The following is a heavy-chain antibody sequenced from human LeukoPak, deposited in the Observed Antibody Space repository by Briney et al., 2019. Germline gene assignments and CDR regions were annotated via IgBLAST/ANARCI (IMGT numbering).Heavy chain of an antibody. CDR1: GGSFSGYY. D-gene: IGHD5-12*01. CDR3: ARADRGYSGYREYFGY. Sequence: SETLSLICAVYGGSFSGYYWSWIRQPPGKGLEWIGEINHSGSTNYNPSLKSRVTISVDTSKNQFSLKLSSVTAADTAVYYCARADRGYSGYREYFGYWGQGTLVTVSS. J-gene: IGHJ4*02. V-gene: IGHV4-34*01. CDR2: INHSGST.